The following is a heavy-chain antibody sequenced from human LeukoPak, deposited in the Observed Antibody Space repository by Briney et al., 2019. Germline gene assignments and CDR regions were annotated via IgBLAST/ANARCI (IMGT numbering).Heavy chain of an antibody. V-gene: IGHV1-46*01. Sequence: ASVKVSCKASGYTFTSYYMHWVRQAPGQGLEWMGIINPSGGSTSYAQKFQGRVTMTRDTSTSTVYMELSSLRSEDTAVYYCARDMGYYDSSGYYYSESHDYWGQGTLVTVSP. CDR1: GYTFTSYY. D-gene: IGHD3-22*01. J-gene: IGHJ4*02. CDR3: ARDMGYYDSSGYYYSESHDY. CDR2: INPSGGST.